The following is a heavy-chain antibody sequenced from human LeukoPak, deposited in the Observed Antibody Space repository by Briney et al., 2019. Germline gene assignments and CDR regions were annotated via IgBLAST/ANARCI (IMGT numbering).Heavy chain of an antibody. CDR2: IYYSGST. D-gene: IGHD1-26*01. J-gene: IGHJ4*02. CDR3: ARRGGGGESYPRVFDY. V-gene: IGHV4-59*08. Sequence: PSETLSLTCTVSGGSISPYYWSWIRQPPGKGLEWIGYIYYSGSTNYNPPLKSRVTISVDTSKNQFSLKLSSVTAADTAVYYCARRGGGGESYPRVFDYWGRGNLVTVSS. CDR1: GGSISPYY.